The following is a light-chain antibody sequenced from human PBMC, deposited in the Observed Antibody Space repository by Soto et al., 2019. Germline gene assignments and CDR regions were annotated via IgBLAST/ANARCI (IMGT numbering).Light chain of an antibody. CDR2: DAS. CDR3: QQYNSYSAT. J-gene: IGKJ1*01. CDR1: QDIRTW. Sequence: DIQLTQSPSSLSASVGDRVTITCRASQDIRTWLGWYQQKPEKAPKLLIYDASSLESGVPSRFSGSGSGTEFTLTISSLQPDDFATYYCQQYNSYSATFGQGTKVEIK. V-gene: IGKV1-5*01.